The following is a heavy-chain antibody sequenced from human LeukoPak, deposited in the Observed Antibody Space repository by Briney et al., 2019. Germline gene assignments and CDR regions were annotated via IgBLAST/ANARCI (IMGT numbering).Heavy chain of an antibody. J-gene: IGHJ3*01. Sequence: SETLSLTCVVSGGSITNYYWSWVRQAPGKGLECIGYMFYRGGTYYNPSLASRVTISTETSRNQFSLEMTSVTAADTAVYYCARIGGWYSNAFDLWGQGIRVTVSS. V-gene: IGHV4-59*01. CDR3: ARIGGWYSNAFDL. CDR1: GGSITNYY. CDR2: MFYRGGT. D-gene: IGHD6-19*01.